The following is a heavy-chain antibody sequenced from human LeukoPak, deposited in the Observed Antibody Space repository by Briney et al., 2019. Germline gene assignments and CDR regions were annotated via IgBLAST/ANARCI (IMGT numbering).Heavy chain of an antibody. Sequence: GGSLRLSCAVPGITFSNYAMSWVRQAPGQGLEWVSAISNRGDTTYYTDSVKGRFTISRDNSRNTLYLQMNSLRADDTAVYYCAKVEGVAGPGDYWGQGTLVTVSS. CDR3: AKVEGVAGPGDY. CDR1: GITFSNYA. D-gene: IGHD6-19*01. J-gene: IGHJ4*02. CDR2: ISNRGDTT. V-gene: IGHV3-23*01.